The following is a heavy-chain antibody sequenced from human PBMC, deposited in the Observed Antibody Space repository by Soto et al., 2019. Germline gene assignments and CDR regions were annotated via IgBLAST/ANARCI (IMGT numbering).Heavy chain of an antibody. J-gene: IGHJ6*02. CDR1: GYTFTSYY. CDR2: IKPSGGRT. V-gene: IGHV1-46*01. D-gene: IGHD1-26*01. Sequence: ASVKVSCKPSGYTFTSYYMHWVRQAPGQGLEWMGIIKPSGGRTSYAQKFQGRVTMTRDTATSTVYMGLSSVRSEGTAVYYCARSYSGHDYYYCYGMDVWGQGTTVTVAS. CDR3: ARSYSGHDYYYCYGMDV.